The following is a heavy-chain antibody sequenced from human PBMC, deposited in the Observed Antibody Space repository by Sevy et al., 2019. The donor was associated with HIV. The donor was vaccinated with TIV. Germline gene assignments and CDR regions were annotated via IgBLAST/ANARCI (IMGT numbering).Heavy chain of an antibody. CDR1: GVNFNSYS. D-gene: IGHD3-22*01. J-gene: IGHJ4*02. CDR2: ISSRNTYI. CDR3: ATDPEAYYHDTAGYFDY. V-gene: IGHV3-21*01. Sequence: GGSLRLSCVTSGVNFNSYSMNWVRQAPGKGLEWVSSISSRNTYIYYADSVKGRFTISRDKARNSVSLQMNSLRAEETAIYYCATDPEAYYHDTAGYFDYWGQGTLVTVSS.